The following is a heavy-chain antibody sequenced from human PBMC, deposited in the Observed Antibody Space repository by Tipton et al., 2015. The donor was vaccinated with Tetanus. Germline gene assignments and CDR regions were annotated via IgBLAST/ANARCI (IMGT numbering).Heavy chain of an antibody. CDR2: IYYTGSA. J-gene: IGHJ3*02. Sequence: GLVKPSETLSLMCNVSGDSISSYYWSWIRQSPGKGLEWIGQIYYTGSANYNPSLKSRVTISVDRSKNQFPLKVNSVTAADTAMYYCARHGDTTDREVDIWGQGTLVTVSS. D-gene: IGHD1-26*01. CDR1: GDSISSYY. CDR3: ARHGDTTDREVDI. V-gene: IGHV4-59*08.